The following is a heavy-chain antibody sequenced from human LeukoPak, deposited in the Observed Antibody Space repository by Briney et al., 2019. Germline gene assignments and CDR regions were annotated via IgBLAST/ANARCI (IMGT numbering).Heavy chain of an antibody. CDR3: ARVPRISSGWFRFDP. CDR2: IYYSGST. J-gene: IGHJ5*02. V-gene: IGHV4-59*08. Sequence: SSETLSLTCTVSGGSISSYYWSWIRQPPGKGLEWIGYIYYSGSTNYNPSLKSRVTISVDTSKNQFSLKLSSVTAADTAVYYCARVPRISSGWFRFDPWGQGTLVTVSS. CDR1: GGSISSYY. D-gene: IGHD6-19*01.